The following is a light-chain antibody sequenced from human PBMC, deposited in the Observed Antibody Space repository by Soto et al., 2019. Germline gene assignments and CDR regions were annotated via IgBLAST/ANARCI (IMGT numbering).Light chain of an antibody. Sequence: QPLLTQPASVSGSPGQSITISCTGTSSDVGGYNYVSWYQQHPGKAPKLMIYDVSNRPSGVSNRFSGSKSGNTASLTISGLQAEDEADYYCSSYTSSSFYVFGTGTKVTVL. V-gene: IGLV2-14*01. CDR3: SSYTSSSFYV. J-gene: IGLJ1*01. CDR1: SSDVGGYNY. CDR2: DVS.